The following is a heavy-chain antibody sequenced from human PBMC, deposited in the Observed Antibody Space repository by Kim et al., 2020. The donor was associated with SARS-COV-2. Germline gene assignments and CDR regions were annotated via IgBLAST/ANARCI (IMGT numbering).Heavy chain of an antibody. Sequence: SETLSLTCAVYGGSFSGYYWSWIRQPPGKGLEWIGEINHSGSTNYNPSLKSRVTISVDTSKNQFSLKLSSVTAADTAVYYCARGVLGATTDYWGQGTLVTVSS. CDR1: GGSFSGYY. V-gene: IGHV4-34*01. CDR3: ARGVLGATTDY. CDR2: INHSGST. D-gene: IGHD1-26*01. J-gene: IGHJ4*02.